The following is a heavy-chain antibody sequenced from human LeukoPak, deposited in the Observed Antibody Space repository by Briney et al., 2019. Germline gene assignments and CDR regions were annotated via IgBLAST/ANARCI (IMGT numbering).Heavy chain of an antibody. CDR2: ISYDGSNK. CDR3: ARIGYSSSGFDY. Sequence: GGSLRLSCAASGFTFSSYAMHWVRQAPGKGLEWVAVISYDGSNKYYADSVKGRFTISRDNSKNTLYLQMNSLRAEDTAVYYCARIGYSSSGFDYWGQGTLVTVSS. CDR1: GFTFSSYA. D-gene: IGHD6-6*01. J-gene: IGHJ4*02. V-gene: IGHV3-30-3*01.